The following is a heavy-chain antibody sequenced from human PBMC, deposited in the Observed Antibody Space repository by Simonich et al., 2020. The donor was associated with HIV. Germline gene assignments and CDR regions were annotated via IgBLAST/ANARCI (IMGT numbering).Heavy chain of an antibody. V-gene: IGHV3-33*01. Sequence: QVQLVESGGGVVQPGRSRRLSCAASGFTFSSYGMHWVRQAPGKGVGWVAVIWYDGSNKNYADAVKGRFTISRDNSKTTLYLQMNSLRAEDTAVYYCARDLGKPLGYSYGYFDYWGQGTLVTVSS. D-gene: IGHD5-18*01. CDR2: IWYDGSNK. CDR1: GFTFSSYG. J-gene: IGHJ4*02. CDR3: ARDLGKPLGYSYGYFDY.